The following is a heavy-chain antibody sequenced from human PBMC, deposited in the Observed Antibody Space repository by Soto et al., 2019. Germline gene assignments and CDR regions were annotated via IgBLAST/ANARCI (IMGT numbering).Heavy chain of an antibody. CDR1: GFTFSSYA. CDR3: AKSKGPKYSSSWYYFDY. V-gene: IGHV3-23*01. J-gene: IGHJ4*02. Sequence: GGSLRLSCAASGFTFSSYAMSWVRQAPGKGLEWVSAISGSGGSTYYADSVKGRLTISRDNSKNTLHLQMNSLRAEDTAVYYCAKSKGPKYSSSWYYFDYWGQGTLVTVSS. D-gene: IGHD6-13*01. CDR2: ISGSGGST.